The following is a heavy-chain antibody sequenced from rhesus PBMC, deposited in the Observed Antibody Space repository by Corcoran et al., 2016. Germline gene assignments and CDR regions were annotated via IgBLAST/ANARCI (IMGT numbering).Heavy chain of an antibody. CDR3: ARWGWGDSNFDY. V-gene: IGHV4-80*01. J-gene: IGHJ4*01. Sequence: QVQLQESGPGLVKPSETLSLTCAVSGGSFSGYWWSWIRQHQGKGLELIGEINGNSGITNHPPTLKCRVTMSTDASKKQLSLTLSCVTAAATAVYYCARWGWGDSNFDYWGQGVLVTVSS. CDR2: INGNSGIT. CDR1: GGSFSGYW. D-gene: IGHD3-34*01.